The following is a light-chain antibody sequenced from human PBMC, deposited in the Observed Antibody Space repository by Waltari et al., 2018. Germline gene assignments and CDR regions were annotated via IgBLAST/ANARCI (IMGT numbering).Light chain of an antibody. Sequence: QSALTQPASVSGSPGQSITISCPGTSSDVGGYTLVSWYQQHPGEAPKLMIYEVSKRPSGVSNRFSGSKSGNTASLTISGLQAEDEADYYCCSYAGSSTFVFGGGTKLTVL. CDR1: SSDVGGYTL. CDR2: EVS. J-gene: IGLJ2*01. V-gene: IGLV2-23*02. CDR3: CSYAGSSTFV.